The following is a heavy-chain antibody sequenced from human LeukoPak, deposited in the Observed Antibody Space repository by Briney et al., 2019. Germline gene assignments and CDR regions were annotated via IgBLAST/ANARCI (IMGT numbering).Heavy chain of an antibody. D-gene: IGHD2-2*01. CDR3: ARGYCSSTSCSGSGCSGCSYYYYGMDV. Sequence: SQTLSLTCAVSGGSISSGGYSWSWIRQPPGKGLEWIGYIYYSGSTYYNPSLKSRVTISVDTSKNQFSLKLSSVTAADTAVYYCARGYCSSTSCSGSGCSGCSYYYYGMDVWGQGTTVTVSS. J-gene: IGHJ6*02. CDR2: IYYSGST. V-gene: IGHV4-31*11. CDR1: GGSISSGGYS.